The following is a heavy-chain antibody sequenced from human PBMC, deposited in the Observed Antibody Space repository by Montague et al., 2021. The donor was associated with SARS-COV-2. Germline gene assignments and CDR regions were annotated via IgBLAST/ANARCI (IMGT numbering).Heavy chain of an antibody. J-gene: IGHJ1*01. CDR2: ILPKTNGETT. CDR3: TDYASGTSWH. D-gene: IGHD3-10*01. V-gene: IGHV3-15*01. Sequence: SLRLSCAGSGFTFNNAWMSWVRQAPGKGLEWVGRILPKTNGETTDYAAPVRGRFTISRDDSTNTLYLQMYSLETDDTAVYYCTDYASGTSWHWGQGTLVTVSS. CDR1: GFTFNNAW.